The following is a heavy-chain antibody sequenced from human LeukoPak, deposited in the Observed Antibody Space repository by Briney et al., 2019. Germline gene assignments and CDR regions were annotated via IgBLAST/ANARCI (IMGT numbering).Heavy chain of an antibody. J-gene: IGHJ4*02. CDR1: GGSISSSSYY. CDR3: ARVGKLGAPKYDY. V-gene: IGHV4-39*07. D-gene: IGHD1-26*01. CDR2: IYYSGST. Sequence: SETLSLTCTVSGGSISSSSYYWGWIRQPPGKGLEWIGSIYYSGSTYYNPSLKSRVTMSVDTSKNQFSLKLSSVTAADTAVYYCARVGKLGAPKYDYWGQGTLVTVSS.